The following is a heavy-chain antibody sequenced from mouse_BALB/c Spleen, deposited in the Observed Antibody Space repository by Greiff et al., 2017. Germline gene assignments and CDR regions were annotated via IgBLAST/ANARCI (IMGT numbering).Heavy chain of an antibody. V-gene: IGHV14-3*02. CDR3: AITTATWFAY. Sequence: VQLHQSGAELVKPGASVKLSCTASGFNIKDTYMHWVKQRPEQGLEWIGRIDPANGNTKYDPKFQGKATITADTSSNTAYLQLSSLTSEDTAVYYCAITTATWFAYWGQGTLVTVSA. D-gene: IGHD1-2*01. J-gene: IGHJ3*01. CDR1: GFNIKDTY. CDR2: IDPANGNT.